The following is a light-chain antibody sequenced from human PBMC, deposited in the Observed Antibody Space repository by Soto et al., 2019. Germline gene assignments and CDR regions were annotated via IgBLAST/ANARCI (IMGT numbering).Light chain of an antibody. Sequence: EILMTQSPATPSVSPGDRATLSCRASQSVSNNLAWYQQRPGQAPRLLIYGASTRATGIPARFSGSGSGTEFTLTISSLQSEDFAVYYCQQYNDWPPWTFGQGTKVDIK. CDR2: GAS. CDR1: QSVSNN. J-gene: IGKJ1*01. CDR3: QQYNDWPPWT. V-gene: IGKV3-15*01.